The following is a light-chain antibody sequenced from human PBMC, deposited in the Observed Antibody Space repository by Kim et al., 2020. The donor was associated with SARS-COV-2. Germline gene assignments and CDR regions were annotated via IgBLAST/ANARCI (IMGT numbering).Light chain of an antibody. Sequence: LAPGARASLSCRATQSISTYLAWYQQKPGQAPRLLIYGASNRATGIPARFSGSGSGTDFTLTISSLEPEDFAIYYCQQRNNWWTFGQGTKVDIK. CDR1: QSISTY. CDR3: QQRNNWWT. J-gene: IGKJ1*01. V-gene: IGKV3-11*01. CDR2: GAS.